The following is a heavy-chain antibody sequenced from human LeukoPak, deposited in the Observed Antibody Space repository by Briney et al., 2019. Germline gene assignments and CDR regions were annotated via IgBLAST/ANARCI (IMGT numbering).Heavy chain of an antibody. CDR3: ARRGIAAAGTKYYYYYMDV. Sequence: SETLSLTCTVSGGSISSYYWSWIRQPPGKGLEWIGYIYTSGSTNYNPSLKSRVTISVDTSKNQFSLKLSSVTAADTAVYYCARRGIAAAGTKYYYYYMDVWGKGTTVTVSS. CDR1: GGSISSYY. CDR2: IYTSGST. J-gene: IGHJ6*03. D-gene: IGHD6-13*01. V-gene: IGHV4-4*09.